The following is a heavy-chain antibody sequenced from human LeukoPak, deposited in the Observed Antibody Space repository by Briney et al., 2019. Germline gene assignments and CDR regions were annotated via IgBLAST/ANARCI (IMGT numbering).Heavy chain of an antibody. CDR3: ARHRGYDSSGHPGDY. V-gene: IGHV5-51*01. Sequence: GESLKISCKGSGYSFTSYWIGWVRQMPGKGQEWMGIIYPGDSDTRYSPSFQGQVTISADKSISTAYLQWSSLKASDTAMYYCARHRGYDSSGHPGDYWGQGTLVTVSS. CDR1: GYSFTSYW. D-gene: IGHD3-22*01. CDR2: IYPGDSDT. J-gene: IGHJ4*02.